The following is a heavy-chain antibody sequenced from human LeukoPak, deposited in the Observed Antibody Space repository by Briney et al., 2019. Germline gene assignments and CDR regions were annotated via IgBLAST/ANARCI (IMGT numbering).Heavy chain of an antibody. CDR3: ARAYSSSSPFDY. J-gene: IGHJ4*02. Sequence: ASVKVSCKASGYIFTSHYMHWVRQAPGQGLEWMGMINPSGGSTSYAQKFQGRVTMTRDTSMSTVYLELSSLRSEDTAVYYCARAYSSSSPFDYWGQGTLVTVSS. CDR2: INPSGGST. V-gene: IGHV1-46*01. CDR1: GYIFTSHY. D-gene: IGHD6-6*01.